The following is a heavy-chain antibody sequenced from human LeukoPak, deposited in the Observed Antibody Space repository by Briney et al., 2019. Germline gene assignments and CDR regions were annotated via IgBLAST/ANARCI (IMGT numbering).Heavy chain of an antibody. D-gene: IGHD1-26*01. CDR3: ARDGTSADDY. Sequence: ASVKVSCKTSGYTFSNFGINWVRQAPGQGHEWMGWISGNNDNPNYGQKFQGRFTVTTDSSTSTAYMELRNLTFDDTAVYYCARDGTSADDYWGQGTLVTVSS. J-gene: IGHJ4*02. V-gene: IGHV1-18*01. CDR1: GYTFSNFG. CDR2: ISGNNDNP.